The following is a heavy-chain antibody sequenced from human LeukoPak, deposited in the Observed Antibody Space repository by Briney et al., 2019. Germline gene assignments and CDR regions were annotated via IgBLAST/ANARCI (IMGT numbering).Heavy chain of an antibody. V-gene: IGHV4-59*01. Sequence: SETLSLTCTVSGGPTRSYYWSWIRQPPGKGLEWIGHIYNSGSAKYNPSLKSRVTISLDTSKNQFSLKLSSVTAADTAVYYCARGPPGDSSGYWVFDYWGKGTLVTVSS. J-gene: IGHJ4*02. CDR1: GGPTRSYY. D-gene: IGHD3-22*01. CDR2: IYNSGSA. CDR3: ARGPPGDSSGYWVFDY.